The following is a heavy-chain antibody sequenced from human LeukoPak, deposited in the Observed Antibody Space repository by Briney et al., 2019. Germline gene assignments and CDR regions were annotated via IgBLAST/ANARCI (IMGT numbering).Heavy chain of an antibody. V-gene: IGHV4-59*01. CDR3: ARGDRIDYYGSGSYFDWFDP. CDR2: IYYSGST. D-gene: IGHD3-10*01. Sequence: SETLSLTCTVSGGSISSYYWSWIRQPPGKGLEWIGYIYYSGSTNYNPSLKSRVTISVDTSKNQFSLKLSSVTAADTAVYYCARGDRIDYYGSGSYFDWFDPWGQGTLVTVSS. CDR1: GGSISSYY. J-gene: IGHJ5*02.